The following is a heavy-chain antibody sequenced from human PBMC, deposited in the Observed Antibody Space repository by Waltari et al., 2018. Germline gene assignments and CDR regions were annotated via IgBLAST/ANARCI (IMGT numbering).Heavy chain of an antibody. D-gene: IGHD3-16*01. V-gene: IGHV1-69*12. CDR2: TIPIFGSP. Sequence: QVQLVQSGAEVKKPGSSVMVSCRASGVNFVRYPITWVRQAPGQGLEWMGGTIPIFGSPMYAPKFQGRVSITADELTYTVYMDLNSLRSDDTAIYYCARRKLGEAFDIWGQGTVVIVSS. CDR3: ARRKLGEAFDI. J-gene: IGHJ3*02. CDR1: GVNFVRYP.